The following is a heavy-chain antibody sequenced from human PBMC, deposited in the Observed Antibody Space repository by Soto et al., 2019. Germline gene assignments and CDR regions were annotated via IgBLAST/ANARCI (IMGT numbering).Heavy chain of an antibody. Sequence: QVQLQQWGAGLLKPSETLSLTCAVYGGSFSGYYWSWIRQPPGKGLEWIGEINHSGSTNYNPSLKGRVTISVDTSKNQFSLKLSSVTAADTAVYYCALEARGDSNYWGQGTLVTVSP. CDR2: INHSGST. V-gene: IGHV4-34*01. J-gene: IGHJ4*02. CDR1: GGSFSGYY. D-gene: IGHD4-17*01. CDR3: ALEARGDSNY.